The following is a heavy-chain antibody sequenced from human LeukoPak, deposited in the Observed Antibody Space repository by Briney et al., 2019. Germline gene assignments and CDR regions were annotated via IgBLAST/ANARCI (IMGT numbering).Heavy chain of an antibody. J-gene: IGHJ5*02. D-gene: IGHD1-26*01. CDR1: GGSISSYY. CDR2: IYYSGST. Sequence: PSETLSLTCTVSGGSISSYYWSWIRQPPGKGLEWIGYIYYSGSTHYNPSLKSRVTISVDTSKNQFSLKLSSVTASDTAVYYCARDQSGEWELLSGWWFDPWGQGTLVTVSS. CDR3: ARDQSGEWELLSGWWFDP. V-gene: IGHV4-59*01.